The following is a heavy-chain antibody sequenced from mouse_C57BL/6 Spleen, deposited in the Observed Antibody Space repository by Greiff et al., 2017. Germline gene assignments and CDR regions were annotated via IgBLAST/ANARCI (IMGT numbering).Heavy chain of an antibody. J-gene: IGHJ4*01. D-gene: IGHD1-1*01. V-gene: IGHV1-7*01. CDR1: GYTFTSYW. CDR2: INPSSGYT. CDR3: ARDLANYYGSSTYDAMDY. Sequence: VMLVESGAELAQPGASVKLSCKASGYTFTSYWMHWVKQRPGQGLEWIGYINPSSGYTKYNQKFKDKATLTADKSSSTAYMQLSSLTYEDSAVYYCARDLANYYGSSTYDAMDYWGQGTSVTVSS.